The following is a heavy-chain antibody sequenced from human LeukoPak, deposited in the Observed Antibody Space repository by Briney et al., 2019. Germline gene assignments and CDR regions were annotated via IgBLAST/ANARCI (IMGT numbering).Heavy chain of an antibody. CDR3: ARTTEGYCRGRSCYSYYYYMDV. Sequence: SETLSLTCTVSGGSISSYYWSWIRQPPGKGLEWIGYIYYSGSTNYNPSLKSRVTISVDTSKNQFSLRLSSVTAADTAVYYCARTTEGYCRGRSCYSYYYYMDVWGKGTTVTVSS. CDR1: GGSISSYY. V-gene: IGHV4-59*01. J-gene: IGHJ6*03. D-gene: IGHD2-15*01. CDR2: IYYSGST.